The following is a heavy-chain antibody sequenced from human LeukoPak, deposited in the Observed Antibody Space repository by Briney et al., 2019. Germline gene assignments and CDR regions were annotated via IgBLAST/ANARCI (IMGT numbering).Heavy chain of an antibody. CDR1: GGSISSYY. J-gene: IGHJ5*02. D-gene: IGHD3-3*01. V-gene: IGHV4-59*01. CDR2: IYYSGST. CDR3: ARNLYYDFWSGYSPGANWFDP. Sequence: PSETLSLTCTVSGGSISSYYWSWIRQPPGKGLEWIGYIYYSGSTNYNPSLKSRVTISVDTSKNQFSLKLSSVTAADTAVYYCARNLYYDFWSGYSPGANWFDPWGQGTLVTVSS.